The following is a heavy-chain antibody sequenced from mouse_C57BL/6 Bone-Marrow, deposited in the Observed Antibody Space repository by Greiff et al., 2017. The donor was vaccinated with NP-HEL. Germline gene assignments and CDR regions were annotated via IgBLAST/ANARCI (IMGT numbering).Heavy chain of an antibody. CDR3: ARTVGRSAWFAY. CDR2: ISDGGSYT. D-gene: IGHD4-1*01. CDR1: GFTFSSYA. J-gene: IGHJ3*01. Sequence: EVMLVESGGGLVKPGGSLKLSCAASGFTFSSYAMSWVRQTPEKRLEWVATISDGGSYTYYPDIVKGRFTISRDNAKNNLYLQMSHLKSEDTAMYYCARTVGRSAWFAYWGQGTLVTVSA. V-gene: IGHV5-4*03.